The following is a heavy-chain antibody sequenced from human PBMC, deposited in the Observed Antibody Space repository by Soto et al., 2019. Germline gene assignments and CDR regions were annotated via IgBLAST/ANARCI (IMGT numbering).Heavy chain of an antibody. CDR2: IRGSGGMT. Sequence: EARLLQSGGGLVPPGGSLRLSCEAAGFAFGNCPMAWVRQPPGRGLQWVSTIRGSGGMTDTADRVRGRSTASIDHSKDTLHLQMTSLRADDTAVYYCAKDRTMARGIRAFDIWGQGTTVTISS. V-gene: IGHV3-23*01. J-gene: IGHJ3*02. CDR1: GFAFGNCP. CDR3: AKDRTMARGIRAFDI. D-gene: IGHD3-10*01.